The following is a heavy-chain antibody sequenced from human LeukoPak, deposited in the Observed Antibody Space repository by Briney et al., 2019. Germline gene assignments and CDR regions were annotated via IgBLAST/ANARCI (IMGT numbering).Heavy chain of an antibody. CDR2: IKQDGSEK. D-gene: IGHD3-9*01. V-gene: IGHV3-7*01. Sequence: PGGSLRLSCAASGFTFSSYWMSWVRPAPGKGLEWVANIKQDGSEKYYVDSVKGRFTISRDNAKNSLYLQMNSLRAEDTAVYYCASYVRGYDILTGPYYFDYWGQGTLVTVSS. CDR1: GFTFSSYW. J-gene: IGHJ4*02. CDR3: ASYVRGYDILTGPYYFDY.